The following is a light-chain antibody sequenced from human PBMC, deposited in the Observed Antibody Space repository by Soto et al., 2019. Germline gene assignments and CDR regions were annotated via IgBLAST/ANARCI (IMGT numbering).Light chain of an antibody. CDR3: QQYGDSTFT. V-gene: IGKV3-20*01. Sequence: EIVVTQSPGTLSLSPGERATLSCRASQSLSSSHLAWYQQKPGQAPRLLISGATQRANGIPDRFRGSGSGTDFTLTISRLEPEDFAVYYCQQYGDSTFTFGPGTKVDI. CDR2: GAT. J-gene: IGKJ3*01. CDR1: QSLSSSH.